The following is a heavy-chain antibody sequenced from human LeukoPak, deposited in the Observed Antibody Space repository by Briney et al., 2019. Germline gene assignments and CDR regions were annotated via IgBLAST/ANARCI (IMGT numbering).Heavy chain of an antibody. V-gene: IGHV1-18*01. CDR3: ARDIVVVPAAIQTGRNHYYYYYYMDV. CDR2: ISAYNGNT. J-gene: IGHJ6*03. Sequence: ASVKVSCKASGYTLTSYGISWVRQAPGQGLEWMGWISAYNGNTNYAQKLQGRVTMTADTSTSTAYMELRSLRPDDTAVYYCARDIVVVPAAIQTGRNHYYYYYYMDVWGKGTTVTVSS. D-gene: IGHD2-2*01. CDR1: GYTLTSYG.